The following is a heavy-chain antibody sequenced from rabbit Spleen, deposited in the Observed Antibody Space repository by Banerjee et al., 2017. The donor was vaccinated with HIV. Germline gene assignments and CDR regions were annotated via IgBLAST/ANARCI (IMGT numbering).Heavy chain of an antibody. Sequence: QEQLVESGGGLVQPGGSLKLSCKASGFDFSNYYLSWVRQAPGKGLEWIACIYVGSGGGTKYASWAKGRFTISKTSSTTVTLEMTSLTVADTATFFCGRAGEGGYGYLDLWGPGTLVTVS. D-gene: IGHD2-1*01. V-gene: IGHV1S45*01. CDR3: GRAGEGGYGYLDL. CDR2: IYVGSGGGT. CDR1: GFDFSNYYL. J-gene: IGHJ4*01.